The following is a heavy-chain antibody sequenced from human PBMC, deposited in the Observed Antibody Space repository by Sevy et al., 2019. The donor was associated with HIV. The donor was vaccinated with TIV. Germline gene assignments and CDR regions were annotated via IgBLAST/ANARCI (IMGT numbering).Heavy chain of an antibody. J-gene: IGHJ3*02. CDR1: GFTFSSYD. V-gene: IGHV3-23*01. Sequence: GGSLRLSCAASGFTFSSYDMNWVRQAPGKGLEWVSTIFGSGGGTYYADSVKGRFTISRDNSKNTLYLQMNSLRAEDTAVYYCAGGRYESSGCFDAFDIWGQGTMVTVS. CDR3: AGGRYESSGCFDAFDI. CDR2: IFGSGGGT. D-gene: IGHD3-22*01.